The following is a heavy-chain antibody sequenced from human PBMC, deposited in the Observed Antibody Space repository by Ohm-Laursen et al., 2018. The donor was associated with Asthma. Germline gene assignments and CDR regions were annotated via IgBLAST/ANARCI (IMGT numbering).Heavy chain of an antibody. D-gene: IGHD3-22*01. CDR2: ISGPGTYT. J-gene: IGHJ4*02. CDR1: GFSFSDYY. V-gene: IGHV3-11*06. CDR3: AKDSDSSSIDF. Sequence: SLRLSCAASGFSFSDYYISWIRLAPGKGLEWVSYISGPGTYTRYADSEKGRFTISRDNANHALYLQMNSLSVEDTALYFCAKDSDSSSIDFWGRGTLVTVSS.